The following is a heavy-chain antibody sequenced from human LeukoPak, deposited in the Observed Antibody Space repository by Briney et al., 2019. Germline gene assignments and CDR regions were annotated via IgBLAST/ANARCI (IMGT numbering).Heavy chain of an antibody. CDR3: ARVSGVLLDSSGAYFDY. CDR2: IIPIFGTA. CDR1: GGAFSSYA. D-gene: IGHD3-22*01. J-gene: IGHJ4*02. V-gene: IGHV1-69*05. Sequence: SVKVSCKASGGAFSSYAISWVRQAPGQGLEWMGGIIPIFGTANYAQKFQGRVTITTDESTSTAYMELSSLRSEDTAVYYCARVSGVLLDSSGAYFDYWGQGTLVTVSS.